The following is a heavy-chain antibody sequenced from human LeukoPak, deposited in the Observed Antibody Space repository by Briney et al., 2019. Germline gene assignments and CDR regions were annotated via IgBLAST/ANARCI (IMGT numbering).Heavy chain of an antibody. CDR3: ARDRPTGASRLFVVQ. Sequence: SGGSLRLSCAASGFTFSSYSMTWVRQAPGKGLEWVSSMSSGSRYIYYADSVRGRFTISRGNAKNSLYLLMNSLRAEDTAVYYCARDRPTGASRLFVVQWGQGTLVTVSS. CDR1: GFTFSSYS. V-gene: IGHV3-21*01. CDR2: MSSGSRYI. J-gene: IGHJ4*02. D-gene: IGHD3-3*01.